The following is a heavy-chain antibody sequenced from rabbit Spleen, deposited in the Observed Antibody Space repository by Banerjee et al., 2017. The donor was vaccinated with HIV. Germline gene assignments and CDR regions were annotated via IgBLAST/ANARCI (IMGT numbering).Heavy chain of an antibody. Sequence: QEQLVESGGGLVQPEGSLTLTCTASGFDFSAYTFMCWVRQAPGKGLEWIACIDSGSRDFAYSASWAKGRFTISKTSSTTVTLQMTSLTVADTATYFCARDTGTSFSTYGMDLWGQGTLVTVS. D-gene: IGHD8-1*01. J-gene: IGHJ6*01. CDR2: IDSGSRDFA. CDR3: ARDTGTSFSTYGMDL. V-gene: IGHV1S45*01. CDR1: GFDFSAYTF.